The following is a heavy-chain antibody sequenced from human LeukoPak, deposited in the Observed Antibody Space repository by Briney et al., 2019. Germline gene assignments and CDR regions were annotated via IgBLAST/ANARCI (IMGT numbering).Heavy chain of an antibody. J-gene: IGHJ5*02. CDR2: INPNSGDT. CDR1: GYTFTSYD. CDR3: ARGFRGAAAGTIDP. Sequence: GASVKVSCKAYGYTFTSYDIHWVRQATGQGLEWMGWINPNSGDTGYGQKFQGRVTITRTISISTAYMELNSLRSEDTAVYYCARGFRGAAAGTIDPWGQATLVTVSS. D-gene: IGHD6-13*01. V-gene: IGHV1-8*03.